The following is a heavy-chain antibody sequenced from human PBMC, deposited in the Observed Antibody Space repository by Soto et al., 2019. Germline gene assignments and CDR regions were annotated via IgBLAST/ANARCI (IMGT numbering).Heavy chain of an antibody. V-gene: IGHV3-23*01. CDR3: TKDQSYYYDSRQYYSGMDV. CDR2: ISDSGGST. CDR1: GFTFSSYA. Sequence: PGGSLRLSCAASGFTFSSYAMSWVRQAPGKGLEWVSAISDSGGSTYYADSVKGRFTISRDNSKNTLYLEMNSLRAEDTAVYYCTKDQSYYYDSRQYYSGMDVWGQGTTVTVSS. J-gene: IGHJ6*02. D-gene: IGHD3-22*01.